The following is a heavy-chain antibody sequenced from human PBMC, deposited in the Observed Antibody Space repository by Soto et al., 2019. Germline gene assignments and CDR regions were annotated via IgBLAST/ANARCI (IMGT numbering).Heavy chain of an antibody. J-gene: IGHJ2*01. CDR1: LFSLIGGAVG. CDR3: EHIPVGGTWYFDT. D-gene: IGHD6-19*01. CDR2: IYWNDDK. V-gene: IGHV2-5*01. Sequence: XGPTLMNPTQTLSLTCNFVLFSLIGGAVGVGWIRRPPGKALEWLGLIYWNDDKRYSPSLKSRLTISKDTSKNQVFLRMTNLDPVDTDTYHSEHIPVGGTWYFDTWGRGTLVTVSS.